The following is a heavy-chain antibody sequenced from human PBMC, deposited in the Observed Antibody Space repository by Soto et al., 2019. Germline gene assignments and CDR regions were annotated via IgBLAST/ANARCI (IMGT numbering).Heavy chain of an antibody. V-gene: IGHV3-23*01. D-gene: IGHD1-20*01. Sequence: VQLLESGGDLVQPGGSLRLSCVASGFILNNYAMSWVRQAPGKGLEWVSTIGGTDGDSDGVPWYEDSVKGRFTISRESSATTLSVHMDNLRAEHSGLYSCVERGCNWRAFDFWGQGTTVVVSS. CDR1: GFILNNYA. CDR2: IGGTDGDSDGVP. CDR3: VERGCNWRAFDF. J-gene: IGHJ3*01.